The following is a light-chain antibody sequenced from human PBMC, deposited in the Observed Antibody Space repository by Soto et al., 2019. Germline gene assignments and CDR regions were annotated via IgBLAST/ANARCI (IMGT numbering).Light chain of an antibody. Sequence: AIQMTQSPSSLSASVGDRVTITCRASQGIRNDLGWYQQKPGKAPKLLIYDASSLESGVPSRFSGSGSGTEFTLTISSLQPDDFATYYCQQYNSYSCTFGQGTKLEIK. J-gene: IGKJ2*01. CDR2: DAS. V-gene: IGKV1-13*02. CDR3: QQYNSYSCT. CDR1: QGIRND.